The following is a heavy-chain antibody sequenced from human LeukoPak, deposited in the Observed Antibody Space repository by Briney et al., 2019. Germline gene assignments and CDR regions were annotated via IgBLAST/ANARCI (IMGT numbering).Heavy chain of an antibody. V-gene: IGHV4-31*03. CDR2: ISYSGNT. CDR3: AREGQQWTD. Sequence: SETLSLTCIVSSGSISSGTYYRSWIRPLPGKVLEWIGYISYSGNTYYNPSLKSRVTMSVDTSKSHCPLKLSSVTAADTAVYYCAREGQQWTDWGQGILVTVSA. CDR1: SGSISSGTYY. J-gene: IGHJ4*02. D-gene: IGHD5-18*01.